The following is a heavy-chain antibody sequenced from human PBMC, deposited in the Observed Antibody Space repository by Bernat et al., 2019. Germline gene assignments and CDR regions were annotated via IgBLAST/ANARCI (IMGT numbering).Heavy chain of an antibody. J-gene: IGHJ4*02. V-gene: IGHV3-74*01. CDR2: INSDGSST. CDR1: GLTFSSHW. D-gene: IGHD6-13*01. CDR3: ARDQYSSTWERFDC. Sequence: EVQLVESGGGLVQPGGSLRLSCAASGLTFSSHWMHWVRQAPGKGLVWVSRINSDGSSTSYADSVKGRFTISRDYAKNTLFLQMTSLRAEDMAVYYCARDQYSSTWERFDCWGQGTLVTVSS.